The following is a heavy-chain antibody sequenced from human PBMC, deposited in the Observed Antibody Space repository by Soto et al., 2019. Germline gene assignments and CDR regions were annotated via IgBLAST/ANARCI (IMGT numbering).Heavy chain of an antibody. Sequence: KGLEWVAVISYDGSNKYYAASVKGRFTVSRDNSKNTLYLQMNSLIAEDTAVYYFFFFQAEDGIRDSLPVSAFLLNRSSDL. J-gene: IGHJ2*01. CDR3: FFFQAEDGIRDSLPVSAFLLNRSSDL. CDR2: ISYDGSNK. D-gene: IGHD3-9*01. V-gene: IGHV3-30*03.